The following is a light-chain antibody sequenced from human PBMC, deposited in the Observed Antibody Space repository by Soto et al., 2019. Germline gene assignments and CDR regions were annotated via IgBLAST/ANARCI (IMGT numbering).Light chain of an antibody. V-gene: IGKV3-15*01. J-gene: IGKJ1*01. CDR3: QQYNKWWT. CDR1: QSVSSD. Sequence: EIVMTQSPATLSVSPGERVTLSCRASQSVSSDLAWYQQKPGQAPRLLIYGASTRATGIPARFSGSGSGTEFTLTISSLWSEDFAVYYCQQYNKWWTFGQGTKVEVK. CDR2: GAS.